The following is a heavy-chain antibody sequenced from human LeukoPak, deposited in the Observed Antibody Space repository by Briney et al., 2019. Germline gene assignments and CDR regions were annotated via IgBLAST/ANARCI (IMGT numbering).Heavy chain of an antibody. D-gene: IGHD4-11*01. Sequence: SETLSLTCTVSGGSISSSSYYWGWIRQPPGKGLEWIGSIYYTGSTYYNPSLKSRVTISVDTSKNQFSLKLSSVTAADTAVCYCARLPAYSNYAFDYWGQGTLVTVSS. V-gene: IGHV4-39*01. CDR1: GGSISSSSYY. J-gene: IGHJ4*02. CDR2: IYYTGST. CDR3: ARLPAYSNYAFDY.